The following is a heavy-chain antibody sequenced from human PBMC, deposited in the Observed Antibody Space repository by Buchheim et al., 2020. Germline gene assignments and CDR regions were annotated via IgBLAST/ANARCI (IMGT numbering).Heavy chain of an antibody. D-gene: IGHD2-8*01. CDR1: GFSFSDHH. Sequence: EVQLVESGGGLVERGGSLRLSCAASGFSFSDHHMDWVRQAPGKGLEWVGRSRNKADSYTTQYAASVKGRFTIPRDGDRKSLYLQMNSLNAEDTAVYFCTCIYFAHWGQGAL. CDR3: TCIYFAH. CDR2: SRNKADSYTT. V-gene: IGHV3-72*01. J-gene: IGHJ4*02.